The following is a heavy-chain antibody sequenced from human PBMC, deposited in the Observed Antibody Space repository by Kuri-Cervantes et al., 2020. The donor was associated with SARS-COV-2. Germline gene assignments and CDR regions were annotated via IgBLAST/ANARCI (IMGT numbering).Heavy chain of an antibody. CDR1: GGSISSGSYS. Sequence: SETLSLTCTVSGGSISSGSYSWSWIRQPAGKGLEWIGYIYTSGSTNYNPSLKSRVTISVDTSKNPFSLKLSSVTAAHTAVYYCASQGDYSPDVNPAHYAFDIWGQGTTVTVSS. D-gene: IGHD4-11*01. V-gene: IGHV4-61*09. CDR3: ASQGDYSPDVNPAHYAFDI. CDR2: IYTSGST. J-gene: IGHJ3*02.